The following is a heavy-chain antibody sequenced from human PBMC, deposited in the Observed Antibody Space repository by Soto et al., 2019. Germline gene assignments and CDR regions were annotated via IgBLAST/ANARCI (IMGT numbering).Heavy chain of an antibody. D-gene: IGHD6-6*01. J-gene: IGHJ5*02. CDR1: GFSFTGYY. V-gene: IGHV1-2*02. Sequence: ASGKVSCKASGFSFTGYYIHWLPQAPGQGLEWMGWINAHSGGTEYAQKFQGRVTLTRDTSIAYLTLTSLTSDDTALYYCAKDLTRQLAYWLDPWGQGTQVTV. CDR2: INAHSGGT. CDR3: AKDLTRQLAYWLDP.